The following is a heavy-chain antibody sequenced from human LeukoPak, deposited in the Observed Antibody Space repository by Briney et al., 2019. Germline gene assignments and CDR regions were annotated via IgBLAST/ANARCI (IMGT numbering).Heavy chain of an antibody. Sequence: SETLSLTCAVYGGSFSGYYWSWIRQPPGKGLEWIGEINHSGSTNYNPSLKSRVTISVDTSKNQFSLKLSSVTAADTAVYYCASYGYYYDSSGYYLQGPFDYWGQGTLVTVSS. CDR1: GGSFSGYY. CDR2: INHSGST. V-gene: IGHV4-34*01. J-gene: IGHJ4*02. CDR3: ASYGYYYDSSGYYLQGPFDY. D-gene: IGHD3-22*01.